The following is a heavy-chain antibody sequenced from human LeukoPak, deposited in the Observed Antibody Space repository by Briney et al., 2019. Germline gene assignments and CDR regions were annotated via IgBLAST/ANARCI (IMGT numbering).Heavy chain of an antibody. J-gene: IGHJ4*02. CDR2: ISGSGGST. CDR1: GFTFSSYA. Sequence: PGGSLRLSCAASGFTFSSYAMSWVRQAPGKGLEWVSAISGSGGSTYYADSVKGRFTISRDNSKNTLYLQMNSLRAEDTAAYYCANSPRTDPLPIFDYWGQGTLVTVSS. D-gene: IGHD1/OR15-1a*01. V-gene: IGHV3-23*01. CDR3: ANSPRTDPLPIFDY.